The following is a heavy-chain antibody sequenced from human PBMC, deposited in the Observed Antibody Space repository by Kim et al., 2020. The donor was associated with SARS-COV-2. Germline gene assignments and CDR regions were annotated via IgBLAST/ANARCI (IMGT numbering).Heavy chain of an antibody. CDR2: IGSGGLST. J-gene: IGHJ4*02. CDR3: AKYYYDSSGRLGVFDY. V-gene: IGHV3-23*01. D-gene: IGHD3-22*01. Sequence: GGSLRLSCVASGFTFSSYAMSWVRQAPGKGLEWVSAIGSGGLSTYYADSVKGRFTISRDNSKNTLYLQMNSLRAEDTAVYYCAKYYYDSSGRLGVFDYWGQGTLVTVSS. CDR1: GFTFSSYA.